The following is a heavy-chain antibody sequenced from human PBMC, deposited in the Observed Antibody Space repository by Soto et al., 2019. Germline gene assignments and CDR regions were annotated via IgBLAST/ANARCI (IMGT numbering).Heavy chain of an antibody. CDR3: GRGRSGELVVFY. V-gene: IGHV1-2*02. D-gene: IGHD1-7*01. CDR1: GYIFTGYY. CDR2: ISPNIGGT. Sequence: ASVKVSCKASGYIFTGYYIHWVRQAPGQGREWMGEISPNIGGTKYAQKFQGRVTMTRDTSITTVYMELSNLSPDDTAVYYCGRGRSGELVVFYWGQGTPVTVSS. J-gene: IGHJ4*02.